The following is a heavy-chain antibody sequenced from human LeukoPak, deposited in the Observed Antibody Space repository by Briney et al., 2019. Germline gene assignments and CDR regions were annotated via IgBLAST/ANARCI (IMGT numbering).Heavy chain of an antibody. J-gene: IGHJ6*02. D-gene: IGHD2-2*01. Sequence: ASVKVSCKASGYTFTSYGISWVRQAPGQGLEWMGWISAYNGNTNYAQKFQGRVTMTTDASTSTAYMELRSLRSDDTAVYFCARDRGNIVVVPAATYYYYNGMDVWGQGTTVTVSS. CDR3: ARDRGNIVVVPAATYYYYNGMDV. V-gene: IGHV1-18*01. CDR1: GYTFTSYG. CDR2: ISAYNGNT.